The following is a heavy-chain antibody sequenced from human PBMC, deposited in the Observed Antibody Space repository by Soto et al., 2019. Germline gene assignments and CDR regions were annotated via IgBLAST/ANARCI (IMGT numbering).Heavy chain of an antibody. V-gene: IGHV3-30-3*01. CDR1: GFTFGRYG. D-gene: IGHD2-21*01. CDR2: MTKDGSNK. J-gene: IGHJ4*02. CDR3: ARDGYCGDDKAYSGLADY. Sequence: QVQLVESGGGVVQPGRSLRLSCTGSGFTFGRYGLHWVRQTPAKGLEWVAVMTKDGSNKHYADSVKGRFTVSRDNSKHTLYLEVNSLSYEDTAVYYWARDGYCGDDKAYSGLADYWGQGTRVTVSS.